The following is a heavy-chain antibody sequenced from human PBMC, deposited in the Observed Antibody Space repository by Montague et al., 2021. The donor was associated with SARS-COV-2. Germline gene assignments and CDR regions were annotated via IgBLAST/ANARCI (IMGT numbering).Heavy chain of an antibody. J-gene: IGHJ6*02. CDR2: IYASGNT. CDR1: GGSIITSSYY. V-gene: IGHV4-61*02. Sequence: TLSLTCTVSGGSIITSSYYWTWIRQPAGKGLEWIGRIYASGNTNYNPSLKSRVTMSVDTSKNQFSLNLSSVTAADTAVYYCASQEGVVVPAAQEDYYYYGMDVWGQGATVTVSS. CDR3: ASQEGVVVPAAQEDYYYYGMDV. D-gene: IGHD2-2*01.